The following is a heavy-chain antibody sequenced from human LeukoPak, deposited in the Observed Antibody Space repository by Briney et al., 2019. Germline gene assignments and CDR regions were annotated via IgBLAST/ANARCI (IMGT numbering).Heavy chain of an antibody. CDR1: GFTVSSNY. J-gene: IGHJ6*02. CDR3: AREGRVGTVTTSLYYYGMDV. V-gene: IGHV3-53*01. D-gene: IGHD4-17*01. CDR2: IYSGGST. Sequence: GGSLRLSCAASGFTVSSNYMSWVRQAPGKGLEWVSVIYSGGSTYYADSVKGRFTISRDNSKNTLYLQMNSLRAEDTAVYYCAREGRVGTVTTSLYYYGMDVWGQGTTVTVSS.